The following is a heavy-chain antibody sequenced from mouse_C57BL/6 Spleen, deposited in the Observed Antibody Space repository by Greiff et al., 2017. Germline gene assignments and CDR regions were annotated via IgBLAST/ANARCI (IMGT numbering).Heavy chain of an antibody. V-gene: IGHV5-15*01. CDR1: GFTFSDYG. D-gene: IGHD1-1*01. J-gene: IGHJ1*03. Sequence: DVQLVESGGGLVQPGGSLKLSCAASGFTFSDYGMAWVRQAPRKGPEWVAFISNLAYSIYYADTVTGRFTISRENAKNTLYLEMSSLRSEDTAMYYCARHGYGSTHWYFDVWGTGTTVTVSS. CDR2: ISNLAYSI. CDR3: ARHGYGSTHWYFDV.